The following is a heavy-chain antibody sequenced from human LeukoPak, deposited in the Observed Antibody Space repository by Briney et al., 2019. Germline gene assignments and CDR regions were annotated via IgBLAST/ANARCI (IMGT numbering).Heavy chain of an antibody. D-gene: IGHD3-10*01. V-gene: IGHV1-18*01. CDR2: ISGYNGQT. Sequence: ASVKVSCTTSGHTFIAYGIAWVRQAPGQGLEWMGRISGYNGQTKYAQKFQGRVSMTRDTSTRAAYMELTSLRFDDTAVYYCARDEFYGSGSSGDDGLDIWGQGTMVTVSS. CDR3: ARDEFYGSGSSGDDGLDI. J-gene: IGHJ3*02. CDR1: GHTFIAYG.